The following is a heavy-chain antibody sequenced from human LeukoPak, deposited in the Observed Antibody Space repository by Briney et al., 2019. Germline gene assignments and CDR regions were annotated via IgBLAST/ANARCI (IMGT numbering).Heavy chain of an antibody. J-gene: IGHJ4*02. V-gene: IGHV3-23*01. CDR3: AKASRDGYNYLPFDY. Sequence: GGSLRLSCAASGLTFSTYAMDWVRQAPGKGLKWVSAISDSGASTYYADSVKGRFTISRDNSKNTLYLQMNSLRAEDTAVYYCAKASRDGYNYLPFDYWGQGTLVTVSS. CDR1: GLTFSTYA. CDR2: ISDSGAST. D-gene: IGHD5-24*01.